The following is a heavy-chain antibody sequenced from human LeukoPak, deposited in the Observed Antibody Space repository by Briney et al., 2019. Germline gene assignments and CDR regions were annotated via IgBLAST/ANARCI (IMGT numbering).Heavy chain of an antibody. CDR3: ARDEGSSWYGGQNWFDP. CDR2: INAGNGNT. V-gene: IGHV1-3*01. CDR1: GYTFTSYG. Sequence: ASVKVSCKASGYTFTSYGISWVRQAPGQGLEWMGWINAGNGNTKYSQKFQGRVTITRDTSASTAYMELSSLRSEDTAVYYCARDEGSSWYGGQNWFDPWGQGTLVTVSS. J-gene: IGHJ5*02. D-gene: IGHD6-13*01.